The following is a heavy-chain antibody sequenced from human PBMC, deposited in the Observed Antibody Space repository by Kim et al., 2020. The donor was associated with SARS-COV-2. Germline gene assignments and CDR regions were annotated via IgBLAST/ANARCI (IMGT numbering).Heavy chain of an antibody. CDR3: ARDPDYYGSGRY. J-gene: IGHJ4*02. CDR2: ISSSSSSYI. Sequence: GGSLRLSCAASGFTFSSYSMNWVRQAPGKGLEWVSSISSSSSSYIYYADSVKGRFTISRDNAKNSLYLQMNSLRAEDTAVYYCARDPDYYGSGRYWGQGTLVTVSS. CDR1: GFTFSSYS. D-gene: IGHD3-10*01. V-gene: IGHV3-21*01.